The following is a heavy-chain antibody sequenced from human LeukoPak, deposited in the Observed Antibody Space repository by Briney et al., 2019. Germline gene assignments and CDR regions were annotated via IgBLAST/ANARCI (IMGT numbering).Heavy chain of an antibody. CDR1: GFTFDDYG. V-gene: IGHV3-20*04. Sequence: PGGSLRLSCAASGFTFDDYGMSWVRQAPGKGLEWVSGINWNGGSTGYADSVKGRLTISRDNAKNSLYLQMNSLRAEDTALYYCARAVWFGEFADAFDIWGQGTMVTVSS. D-gene: IGHD3-10*01. CDR2: INWNGGST. CDR3: ARAVWFGEFADAFDI. J-gene: IGHJ3*02.